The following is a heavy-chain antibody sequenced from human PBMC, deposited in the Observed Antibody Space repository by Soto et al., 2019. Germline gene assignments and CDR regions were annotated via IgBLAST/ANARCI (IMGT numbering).Heavy chain of an antibody. Sequence: GGSLILSCAASGFTFSTYAMHWVRQAPGKGLEWVAVISYDGSNKYYADSVKGRFTISRDNSKNTLYLQMNSLRAEDTAVYYCARVVVSAAKPNYYYYYGMDVWGQGTTVTVS. D-gene: IGHD2-2*02. CDR2: ISYDGSNK. CDR3: ARVVVSAAKPNYYYYYGMDV. V-gene: IGHV3-30-3*01. J-gene: IGHJ6*02. CDR1: GFTFSTYA.